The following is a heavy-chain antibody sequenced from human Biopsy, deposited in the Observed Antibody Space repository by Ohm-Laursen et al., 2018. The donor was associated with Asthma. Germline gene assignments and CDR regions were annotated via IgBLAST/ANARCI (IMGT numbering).Heavy chain of an antibody. CDR3: ARTFHFWSPYHAEHYQL. CDR1: GFTFSHYN. V-gene: IGHV3-21*01. CDR2: ITDTSRYI. Sequence: SLRLSCSASGFTFSHYNMNWVRQAPGKGLEWVSSITDTSRYIKYADSVKGRFTISRDNAKNSLYLQMNSLRAEETAVYYCARTFHFWSPYHAEHYQLWGQGTLVTVPS. D-gene: IGHD3-3*02. J-gene: IGHJ1*01.